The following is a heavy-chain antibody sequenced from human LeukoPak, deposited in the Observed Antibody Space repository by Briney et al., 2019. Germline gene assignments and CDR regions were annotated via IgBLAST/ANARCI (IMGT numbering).Heavy chain of an antibody. CDR2: INPNSGRT. J-gene: IGHJ5*02. V-gene: IGHV1-2*02. CDR1: GYTFTGYY. Sequence: ASVKVSCRASGYTFTGYYMNWVRQAPGQGLEWMGWINPNSGRTNYAQNFQGRVTMTRDPSISTAYMELNSLTSNDTAVYYCARTRQYSSSWYFPPFDPWGQGTLVTVSS. CDR3: ARTRQYSSSWYFPPFDP. D-gene: IGHD6-13*01.